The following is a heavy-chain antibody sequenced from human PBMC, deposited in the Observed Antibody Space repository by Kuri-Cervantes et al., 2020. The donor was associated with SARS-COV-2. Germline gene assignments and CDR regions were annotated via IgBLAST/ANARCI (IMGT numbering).Heavy chain of an antibody. CDR2: ISYDASNK. CDR3: AKTVAGTGIDY. CDR1: GFIFSDYF. J-gene: IGHJ4*02. V-gene: IGHV3-30-3*02. D-gene: IGHD6-19*01. Sequence: GESLKISCAASGFIFSDYFLHWVRQAPGKGLEWVAVISYDASNKYYADSVKGRFTISRDNSKNTLYLQMNSLRAEDTAVYYCAKTVAGTGIDYWGQGTLVTVSS.